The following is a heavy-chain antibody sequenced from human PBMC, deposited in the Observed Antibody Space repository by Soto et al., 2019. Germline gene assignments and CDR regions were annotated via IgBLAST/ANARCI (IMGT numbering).Heavy chain of an antibody. D-gene: IGHD3-22*01. V-gene: IGHV3-30*18. CDR2: ISYDGGNK. CDR1: GFTFSNYG. J-gene: IGHJ4*02. CDR3: AKDRRYDSSGYPSAFDY. Sequence: SLRLSCAASGFTFSNYGMHWVREAPGKGLELVAAISYDGGNKYYADSVRGRFTISRDNSKNTLYLQMNSLRAEDTAVYYCAKDRRYDSSGYPSAFDYWGQGTMVTVSS.